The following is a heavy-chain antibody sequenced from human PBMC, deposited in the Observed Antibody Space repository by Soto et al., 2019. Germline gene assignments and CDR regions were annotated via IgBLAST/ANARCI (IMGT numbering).Heavy chain of an antibody. Sequence: QITLKESGPTLVKPTQTLTLTCTFSGFSLRSSAVGVGWIRQPPGKALEWLALIYWDDDKRYSPSLKSRLTITKDTSKTQVVLTMTNMDPVDTXXYXXXXXXXSGNDFNWCFDLWGRGTLVTVSS. CDR2: IYWDDDK. CDR3: XXXXXSGNDFNWCFDL. CDR1: GFSLRSSAVG. J-gene: IGHJ2*01. V-gene: IGHV2-5*02. D-gene: IGHD5-12*01.